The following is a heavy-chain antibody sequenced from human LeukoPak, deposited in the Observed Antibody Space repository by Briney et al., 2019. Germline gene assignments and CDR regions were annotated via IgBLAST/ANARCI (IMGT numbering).Heavy chain of an antibody. Sequence: ASVKVSCKASGYTFTGYYMHWVRPAPGQGLGWMGWINPNSGGTNYAQKFQGRVTMTRDTSISTAYMELSRLRSDDTAVYYCARQSSGWSYYYGMDVWGQGTTVTVSS. CDR2: INPNSGGT. J-gene: IGHJ6*02. CDR3: ARQSSGWSYYYGMDV. D-gene: IGHD6-19*01. V-gene: IGHV1-2*02. CDR1: GYTFTGYY.